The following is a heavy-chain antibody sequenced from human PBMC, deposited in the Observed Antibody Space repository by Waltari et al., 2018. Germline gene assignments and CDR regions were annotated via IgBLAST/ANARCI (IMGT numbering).Heavy chain of an antibody. V-gene: IGHV3-7*01. CDR2: INEDGSEK. CDR1: GLTISSNW. Sequence: EVQLVESGGGLVQPGGSLRLSCAASGLTISSNWMPWVRQAPGKGLEWVANINEDGSEKYYVDSVKGRFTISRDNAKKSLYLQMDTLRVEDTAVYYCARARGLDVWGQGTTVTVSS. J-gene: IGHJ6*02. CDR3: ARARGLDV.